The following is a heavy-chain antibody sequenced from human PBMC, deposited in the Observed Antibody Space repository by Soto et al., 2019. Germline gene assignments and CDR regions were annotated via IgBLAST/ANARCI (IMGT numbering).Heavy chain of an antibody. CDR2: ISWNSGSI. V-gene: IGHV3-9*01. Sequence: EVQLVKSGGGLVQPGRSLRLSCAASGLTFDDYAMHWVRQAPGKGLEWVSGISWNSGSIGYADSVKGRFTISRDNAKNSLYLQMNSLRAEDTALYYCAKDVPPGDYVGWYFDLWGRGTLVTVSS. D-gene: IGHD4-17*01. CDR3: AKDVPPGDYVGWYFDL. CDR1: GLTFDDYA. J-gene: IGHJ2*01.